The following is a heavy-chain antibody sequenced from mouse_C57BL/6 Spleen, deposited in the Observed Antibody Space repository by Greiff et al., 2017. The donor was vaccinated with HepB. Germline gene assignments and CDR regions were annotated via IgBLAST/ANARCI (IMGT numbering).Heavy chain of an antibody. D-gene: IGHD1-1*01. V-gene: IGHV3-6*01. CDR1: GYSITSGYY. CDR2: ISYDGSN. Sequence: EVQLQQSGPGLVKPSQSLSLTCSVTGYSITSGYYWNWILQFPGNKLEWMGYISYDGSNNYNPSLKNRISITRDTSKNQFFLKLNSVTTEDTATYYCASLITTVVAHWYFDVWGTGTTVTVSS. J-gene: IGHJ1*03. CDR3: ASLITTVVAHWYFDV.